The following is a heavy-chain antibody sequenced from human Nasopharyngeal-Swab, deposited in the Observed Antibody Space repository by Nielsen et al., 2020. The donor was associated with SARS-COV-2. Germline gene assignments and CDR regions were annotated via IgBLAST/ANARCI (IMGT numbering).Heavy chain of an antibody. CDR2: ISGSGDISGSGGST. CDR3: VRDTPAMFAY. CDR1: GYSFRTYG. V-gene: IGHV3-23*01. Sequence: GGSLRLSCVASGYSFRTYGMSWVRQAPGKGLEWVAAISGSGDISGSGGSTYYADSVKGRFTISRDNAKNSVFLQMNSLRAEDTAVYYCVRDTPAMFAYWGQGTLVTVSS. J-gene: IGHJ4*02.